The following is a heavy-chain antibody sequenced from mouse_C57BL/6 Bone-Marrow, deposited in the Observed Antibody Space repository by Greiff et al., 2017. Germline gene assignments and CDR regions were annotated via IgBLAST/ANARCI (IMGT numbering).Heavy chain of an antibody. J-gene: IGHJ2*01. CDR1: GFSLTSYG. V-gene: IGHV2-9*02. Sequence: QVQLKESGPGLVAPSPSLSISCTVSGFSLTSYGVHWVRQPPGKGLEWLGVIWAGGSTNYYSALISRLSISKDNSKSQGLLKMNSLQTDDAAMYYCARDRPNDFDYGGQGTTLTVSA. CDR2: IWAGGST. CDR3: ARDRPNDFDY.